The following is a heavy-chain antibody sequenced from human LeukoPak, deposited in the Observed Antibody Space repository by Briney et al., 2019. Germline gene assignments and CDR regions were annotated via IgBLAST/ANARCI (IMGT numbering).Heavy chain of an antibody. CDR1: GFTFHDYA. CDR3: ARGLKKTYYYDSSGYSDGAY. CDR2: ISSSGSTI. D-gene: IGHD3-22*01. Sequence: GGSLRLSCAASGFTFHDYAMHWVRQAPGKGLEWVSYISSSGSTIYYADSVKGRFTISRDNAKNSLYLQMSSLRAEDTAVYYCARGLKKTYYYDSSGYSDGAYWGQGTLVTVSS. V-gene: IGHV3-48*03. J-gene: IGHJ4*02.